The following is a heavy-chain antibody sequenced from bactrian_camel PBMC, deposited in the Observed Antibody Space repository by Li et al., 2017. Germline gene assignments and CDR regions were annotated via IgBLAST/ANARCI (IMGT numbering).Heavy chain of an antibody. CDR2: VDFDGSP. CDR3: AAEPHDSSDYAYPFNTLGSYEYKN. V-gene: IGHV3S55*01. Sequence: VQLVESGGGSVQAGGSLRLSCSVSGFPYSRYCMAWFRQAPGKEREGVASVDFDGSPYYADSVKGRFTISKDKAKHTLSLQMNSLKPEDTGMYSCAAEPHDSSDYAYPFNTLGSYEYKNWGQGTQVTVS. D-gene: IGHD4*01. J-gene: IGHJ4*01. CDR1: GFPYSRYC.